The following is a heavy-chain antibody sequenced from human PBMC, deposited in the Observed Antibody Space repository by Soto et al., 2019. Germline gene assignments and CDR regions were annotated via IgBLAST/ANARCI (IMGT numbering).Heavy chain of an antibody. V-gene: IGHV1-69*02. J-gene: IGHJ4*02. CDR2: INPIVSMS. D-gene: IGHD3-10*01. Sequence: QVQLVQSGTEVKKPGSSVKVSCKASGDTFSFYTINWVRQAPGLGLEWVGRINPIVSMSNYAQKFQGRVSRTADKSTSTAYMELRSLRSDDTAIYFCAASYGSGYRAFDYWGQGALVIVSS. CDR3: AASYGSGYRAFDY. CDR1: GDTFSFYT.